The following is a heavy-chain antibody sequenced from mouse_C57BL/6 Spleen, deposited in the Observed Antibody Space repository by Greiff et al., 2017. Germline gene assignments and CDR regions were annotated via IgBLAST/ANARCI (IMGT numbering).Heavy chain of an antibody. D-gene: IGHD2-1*01. CDR2: IHPNSGST. Sequence: VQLQQPGAELVKPGASVKLSCKASGYTFTSYWMHWVKQRPGQGLEWIGMIHPNSGSTNYNEKFKSKATLTVDKSSSTAYMQLSSLTSEDAAVYFYASDYCNLPYAMDYWGQGTSLTVSS. CDR1: GYTFTSYW. J-gene: IGHJ4*01. V-gene: IGHV1-64*01. CDR3: ASDYCNLPYAMDY.